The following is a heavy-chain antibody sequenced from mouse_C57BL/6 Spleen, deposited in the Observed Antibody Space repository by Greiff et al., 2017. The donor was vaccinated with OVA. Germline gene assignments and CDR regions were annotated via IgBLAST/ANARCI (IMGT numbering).Heavy chain of an antibody. Sequence: VQLQESGAELARPGASVKLSCKASGYTFTSYGISWVKQRTGQGLEWIGEIYPRSGNTYYNEKFKGKATLTADKSSSTAYMELRSLTSEDSAVYFCAGRDYYGSRYIDVWGTGTTVTVSS. CDR1: GYTFTSYG. CDR2: IYPRSGNT. V-gene: IGHV1-81*01. J-gene: IGHJ1*03. CDR3: AGRDYYGSRYIDV. D-gene: IGHD1-1*01.